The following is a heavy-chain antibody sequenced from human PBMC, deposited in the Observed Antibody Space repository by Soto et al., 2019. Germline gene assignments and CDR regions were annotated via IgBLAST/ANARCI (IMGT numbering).Heavy chain of an antibody. CDR3: ARERTPDAFDI. CDR1: GFTFSNYE. J-gene: IGHJ3*02. V-gene: IGHV3-48*03. Sequence: ELQLVESGGGLVQPGGSLRLSCAASGFTFSNYEMNWVRQAPGKGLEGVSYISSSGSTMYYAESLKGRFTISRDNAKNSLYLQMSSLRAEDTAVYYCARERTPDAFDIWGQGTMVTVSS. D-gene: IGHD2-15*01. CDR2: ISSSGSTM.